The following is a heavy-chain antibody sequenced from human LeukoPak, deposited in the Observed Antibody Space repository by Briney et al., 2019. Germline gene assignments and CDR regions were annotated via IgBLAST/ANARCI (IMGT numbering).Heavy chain of an antibody. J-gene: IGHJ5*02. CDR3: ARDEYRSRWLHP. Sequence: PGGSLRLSCAASGSTFSSYWMSWVRLAPGKGLGWVANIKGDGSEKWYADSVKGRFTISRDNAQNSVHLQMNSLRAEDTAVYHCARDEYRSRWLHPWGQGTLVTVTS. D-gene: IGHD5-24*01. V-gene: IGHV3-7*01. CDR2: IKGDGSEK. CDR1: GSTFSSYW.